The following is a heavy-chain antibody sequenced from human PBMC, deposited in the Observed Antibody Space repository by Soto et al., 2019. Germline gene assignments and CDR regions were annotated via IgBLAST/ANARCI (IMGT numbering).Heavy chain of an antibody. V-gene: IGHV3-23*01. CDR2: ISGSGGST. Sequence: EVQLLESGGGLVQPGGSLRLSCAASGFTFSSYAMSWVRQAPGKGLEWVSAISGSGGSTYYADSVKGRFTISRDNSKNTRYLQMNGLRAEDPAVYSCAKAGGGLVPPRWGQGTTVTVSS. D-gene: IGHD6-19*01. J-gene: IGHJ6*02. CDR3: AKAGGGLVPPR. CDR1: GFTFSSYA.